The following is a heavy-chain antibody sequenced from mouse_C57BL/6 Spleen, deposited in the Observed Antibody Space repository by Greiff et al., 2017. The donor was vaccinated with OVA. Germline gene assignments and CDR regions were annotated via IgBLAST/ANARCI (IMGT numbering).Heavy chain of an antibody. D-gene: IGHD1-1*01. CDR1: GYTFTSYW. V-gene: IGHV1-50*01. J-gene: IGHJ3*01. CDR3: AGSGGAVVETWFAY. Sequence: QVQLQQPGAELVKPGASVKLSCKASGYTFTSYWMQWVKQRPGQGLEWIGEIDPSDSYTNYNQKFKGKATLTVDTSSSTAYMQLSSLTSEDSAVYYCAGSGGAVVETWFAYWGQGTLVTVSA. CDR2: IDPSDSYT.